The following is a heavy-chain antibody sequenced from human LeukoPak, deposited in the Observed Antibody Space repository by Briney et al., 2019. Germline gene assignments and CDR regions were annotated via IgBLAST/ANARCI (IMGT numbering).Heavy chain of an antibody. Sequence: ASETLSLTCTVSGGSISSSSYYWGWIRQPPGKGLEWIGSIYYSGSTYYNPSLKSRVTISVDTSKNQFSLKLSSVTAADTAVYYCARHVLWVGYCSGGSSYFDYWGQGTLVTVSS. D-gene: IGHD2-15*01. V-gene: IGHV4-39*01. CDR2: IYYSGST. J-gene: IGHJ4*03. CDR1: GGSISSSSYY. CDR3: ARHVLWVGYCSGGSSYFDY.